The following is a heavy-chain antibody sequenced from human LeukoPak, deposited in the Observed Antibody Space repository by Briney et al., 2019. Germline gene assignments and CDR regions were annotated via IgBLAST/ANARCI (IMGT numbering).Heavy chain of an antibody. V-gene: IGHV3-30-3*01. CDR1: GFTFSSYA. J-gene: IGHJ1*01. CDR2: ISYDGSNK. D-gene: IGHD2-8*01. Sequence: PGRSLRLSCAASGFTFSSYAMHWVRQAPGKGLEWVAVISYDGSNKYYADSVKGRFTISRNNSKNTLYLQMNSLRVEDTAIYYCATYSNLNGREFQHWGQGTLVSVSS. CDR3: ATYSNLNGREFQH.